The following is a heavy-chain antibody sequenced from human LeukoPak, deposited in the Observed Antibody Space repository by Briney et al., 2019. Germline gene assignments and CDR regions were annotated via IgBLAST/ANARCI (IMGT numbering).Heavy chain of an antibody. V-gene: IGHV3-23*01. CDR2: ISGRGEST. D-gene: IGHD4-17*01. CDR3: AKERQTGDYFTSDY. J-gene: IGHJ4*02. Sequence: GGSLRLSCAASGFTFSSYTMSWVRQAPGEGLEWLSAISGRGESTFYAPSVKGRFAISRDNSDNTLYLQMSSLRVDDTAVYFCAKERQTGDYFTSDYWGQGTLVTVPS. CDR1: GFTFSSYT.